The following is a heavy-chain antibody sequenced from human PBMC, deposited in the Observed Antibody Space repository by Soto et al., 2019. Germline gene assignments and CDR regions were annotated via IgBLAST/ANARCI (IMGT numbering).Heavy chain of an antibody. D-gene: IGHD6-6*01. V-gene: IGHV3-30*18. Sequence: GGSLRLSCAASGFTFSSYGMHWVRQAPGKGLEWVAVISYDGSNKYYADSVKGRFTISRDNSKNTLYLQMNSLRAEDTAVYYCAKDRSSSPLGYWGQGTLVTVSS. J-gene: IGHJ4*02. CDR3: AKDRSSSPLGY. CDR2: ISYDGSNK. CDR1: GFTFSSYG.